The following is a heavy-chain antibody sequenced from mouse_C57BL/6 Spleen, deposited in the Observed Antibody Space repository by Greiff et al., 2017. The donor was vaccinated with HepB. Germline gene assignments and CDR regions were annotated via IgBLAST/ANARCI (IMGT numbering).Heavy chain of an antibody. J-gene: IGHJ3*01. V-gene: IGHV5-6*01. CDR1: GFTFSSYG. D-gene: IGHD1-1*01. CDR3: ARLHYYGSSPFAY. CDR2: ISSGGSYT. Sequence: EVMLVESGGDLVKPGGSLKLSCAASGFTFSSYGMSWVRQTPDKRLEWVATISSGGSYTYYPDSVKGRFTISRDNAKNTLYLQMSSLKSEDTAMYYCARLHYYGSSPFAYWGQGTLVTVSA.